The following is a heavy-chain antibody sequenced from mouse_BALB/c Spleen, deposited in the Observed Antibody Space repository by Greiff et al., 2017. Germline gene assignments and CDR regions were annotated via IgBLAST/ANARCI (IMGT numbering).Heavy chain of an antibody. Sequence: VQLQQSGPGLVKPSQSLSLTCTVTGYSITSDYAWNWIRQFPGNKLEWMGYISYSGSTSYNPSLKSRISITRDTSKNQFFLQLNSVTTEDTATYYCARRDYYGPFAYWGQGTLVTVSA. CDR1: GYSITSDYA. D-gene: IGHD1-2*01. V-gene: IGHV3-2*02. CDR3: ARRDYYGPFAY. CDR2: ISYSGST. J-gene: IGHJ3*01.